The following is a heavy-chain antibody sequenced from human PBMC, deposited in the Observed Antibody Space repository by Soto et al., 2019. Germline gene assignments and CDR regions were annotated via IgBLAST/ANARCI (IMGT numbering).Heavy chain of an antibody. Sequence: GSLRLSCAASGFTFSRYAMSWVRQAPGKGLEWIGEINHSGSTNYNPSLKSRVTISVDTSKNQFSLKLSSVTAADTAVYYCARQGRAAAGGSVFYGLDVWGQGTTVTVSS. D-gene: IGHD6-13*01. CDR1: GFTFSRYA. V-gene: IGHV4-34*01. CDR2: INHSGST. J-gene: IGHJ6*02. CDR3: ARQGRAAAGGSVFYGLDV.